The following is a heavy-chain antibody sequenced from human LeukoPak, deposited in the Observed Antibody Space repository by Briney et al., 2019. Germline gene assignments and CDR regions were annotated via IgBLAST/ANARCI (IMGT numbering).Heavy chain of an antibody. Sequence: GGSLRLSCAASGFAFSSYTMSWVRRAPGKGLEWVSAITGSGGATNYADSVKGRFTISRDNSKNTLYLQMNSLRAEDTAVYYCAKSQWLDPFDYWGQGTLVTVSS. CDR1: GFAFSSYT. D-gene: IGHD6-19*01. V-gene: IGHV3-23*01. CDR3: AKSQWLDPFDY. CDR2: ITGSGGAT. J-gene: IGHJ4*02.